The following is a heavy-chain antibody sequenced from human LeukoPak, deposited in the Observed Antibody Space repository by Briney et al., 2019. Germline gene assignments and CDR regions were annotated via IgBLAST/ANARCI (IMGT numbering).Heavy chain of an antibody. Sequence: GGSLRLSCAASGFTFSSYAVHWVRQAPGKGLEWVAVISYDGSNKYYADSVKGRFTISRDNAKNSLYLQMNFLRAEDTAVYYCARGYRDASDIWGQGTMVTVSS. J-gene: IGHJ3*02. CDR3: ARGYRDASDI. D-gene: IGHD3-16*02. CDR1: GFTFSSYA. CDR2: ISYDGSNK. V-gene: IGHV3-30-3*01.